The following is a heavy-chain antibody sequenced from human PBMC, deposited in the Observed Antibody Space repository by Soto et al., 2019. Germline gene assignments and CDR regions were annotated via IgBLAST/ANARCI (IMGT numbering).Heavy chain of an antibody. V-gene: IGHV3-74*02. CDR1: GFDFSTYW. D-gene: IGHD6-19*01. CDR3: IRASGVAGTGEYF. Sequence: EVQLVESGGGLVQSGGSLRLSCAASGFDFSTYWMHWVRQAPGKGLVWVSRISGGGGTTYADSVEGRFTISRDNANNIVYLQMNSLTEEDTAMYYCIRASGVAGTGEYFWGQGTLVTVSS. CDR2: ISGGGGT. J-gene: IGHJ4*02.